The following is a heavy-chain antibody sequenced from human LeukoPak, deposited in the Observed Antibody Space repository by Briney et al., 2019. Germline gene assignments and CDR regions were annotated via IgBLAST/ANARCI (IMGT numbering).Heavy chain of an antibody. CDR1: GFTFSDYY. Sequence: PGGSLRLSCAASGFTFSDYYMSWIRQAPGKGLEWVSYISSSGSTIYYADSVKGRFTTSRDNARNSLYLQMSSLRAEDTAVYYCAGYCGGGTCNAAGYWGQGTLVTVSS. V-gene: IGHV3-11*01. CDR3: AGYCGGGTCNAAGY. CDR2: ISSSGSTI. J-gene: IGHJ4*02. D-gene: IGHD2-15*01.